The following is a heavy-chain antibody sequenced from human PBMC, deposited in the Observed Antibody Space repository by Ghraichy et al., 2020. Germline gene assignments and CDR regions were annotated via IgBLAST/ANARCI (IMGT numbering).Heavy chain of an antibody. Sequence: GGSLRLSCAASGFTVSTNFMSWVRQAPGKGLEWVSVIYSGGSTFYADSVKGRFTISRDNSKNTLYLQMSSLRAEDTAVYYCARDGWDNSGWQHSWFDPWGQGTLVTVSS. CDR3: ARDGWDNSGWQHSWFDP. J-gene: IGHJ5*02. D-gene: IGHD6-19*01. V-gene: IGHV3-66*01. CDR2: IYSGGST. CDR1: GFTVSTNF.